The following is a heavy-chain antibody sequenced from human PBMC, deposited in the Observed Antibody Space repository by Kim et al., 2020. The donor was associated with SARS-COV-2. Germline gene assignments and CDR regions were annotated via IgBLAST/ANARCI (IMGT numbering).Heavy chain of an antibody. CDR1: GFTFSSFW. CDR3: ARGRGELYRPIDY. J-gene: IGHJ4*02. V-gene: IGHV3-7*01. CDR2: IHGDGSEK. D-gene: IGHD2-2*02. Sequence: GGSLRLFCAASGFTFSSFWMSWVRQAPGKGLEFLVNIHGDGSEKYYVDSVKGRFTISRDNAKNSLFLQMNSLRAEDTALYYCARGRGELYRPIDYWGQGTLVTVSS.